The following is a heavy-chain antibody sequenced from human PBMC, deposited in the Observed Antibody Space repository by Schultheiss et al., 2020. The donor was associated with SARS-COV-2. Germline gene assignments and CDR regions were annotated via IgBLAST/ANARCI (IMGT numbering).Heavy chain of an antibody. CDR1: GGSFSGYY. CDR2: IFASGST. J-gene: IGHJ4*02. V-gene: IGHV4-4*07. Sequence: SETLSLTCAVYGGSFSGYYWSWIRQPAGKGLEWIGRIFASGSTNYNPSLKSRVTISVDTSKNQFSLKLSSVTAADTAVYYCAKDRYCSGGTCLRSYFDYWGQGTLVTVSS. D-gene: IGHD2-15*01. CDR3: AKDRYCSGGTCLRSYFDY.